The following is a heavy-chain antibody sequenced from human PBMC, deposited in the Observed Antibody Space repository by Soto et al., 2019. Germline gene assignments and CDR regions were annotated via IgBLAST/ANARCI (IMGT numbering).Heavy chain of an antibody. Sequence: QVQLQESGPGLVKPSETLSLTCTVSGGSISSYYWSWIRQPPGKGLEWIGYIYYSGSTNYNPSLKSRVTISVDTSKNQFSLKLGSVTAADTAVYYCARHVHGGIVLPNWFDPWGQGTLVTVSS. V-gene: IGHV4-59*08. CDR3: ARHVHGGIVLPNWFDP. CDR1: GGSISSYY. J-gene: IGHJ5*02. D-gene: IGHD2-8*01. CDR2: IYYSGST.